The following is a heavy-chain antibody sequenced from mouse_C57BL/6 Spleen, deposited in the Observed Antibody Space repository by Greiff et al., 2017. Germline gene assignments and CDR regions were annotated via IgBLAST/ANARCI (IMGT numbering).Heavy chain of an antibody. V-gene: IGHV1-15*01. CDR3: TRNYGNFPWFAY. Sequence: VQLQRSGAELVRPGASVTLSCKASGYTFTDYEMHWVKQTPVHGLEWIGAIDPETGGTAYNQKFKGKAILTADKSSSTAYMELRSLTSEDSAVYYCTRNYGNFPWFAYWGQGTLVTVSA. J-gene: IGHJ3*01. CDR2: IDPETGGT. CDR1: GYTFTDYE. D-gene: IGHD2-1*01.